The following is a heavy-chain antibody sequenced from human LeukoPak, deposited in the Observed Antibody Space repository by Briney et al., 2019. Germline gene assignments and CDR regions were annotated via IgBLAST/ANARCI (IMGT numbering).Heavy chain of an antibody. Sequence: PSETLSLTCTVSGGSISSSNYYWGWIRQPPGKGLEWIGSIYYSGSTSYNPSLKSRVTISVDTSKNQFSLKLSSVTAADTTVYYCARNFSSGWFDYWGQGTLVTVSP. CDR3: ARNFSSGWFDY. D-gene: IGHD6-19*01. CDR1: GGSISSSNYY. J-gene: IGHJ4*02. CDR2: IYYSGST. V-gene: IGHV4-39*07.